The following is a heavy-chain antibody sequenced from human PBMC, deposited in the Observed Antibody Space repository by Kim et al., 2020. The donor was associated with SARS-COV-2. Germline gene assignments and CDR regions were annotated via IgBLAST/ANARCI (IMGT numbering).Heavy chain of an antibody. V-gene: IGHV1-2*02. CDR3: ARDQGGLDV. Sequence: SATNYAQKFQDRITLTRDTSISTGYLELNRLTSDDTAVYYCARDQGGLDVWGQGTTVTVSS. J-gene: IGHJ6*02. CDR2: SAT.